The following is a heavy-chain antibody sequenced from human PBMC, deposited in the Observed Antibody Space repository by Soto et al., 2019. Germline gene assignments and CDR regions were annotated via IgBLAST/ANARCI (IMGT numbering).Heavy chain of an antibody. CDR3: ARMATFGSLHWFDP. V-gene: IGHV1-8*01. D-gene: IGHD3-16*01. CDR1: GYSFTNND. CDR2: MNPGSGDT. Sequence: ASVKVSCKASGYSFTNNDVSWVRQATGQGLEWMGWMNPGSGDTGYAQKFQGRVTMTRDSSTATAYMEMSSLSSDDTATYYCARMATFGSLHWFDPWGQGTLVTVAS. J-gene: IGHJ5*02.